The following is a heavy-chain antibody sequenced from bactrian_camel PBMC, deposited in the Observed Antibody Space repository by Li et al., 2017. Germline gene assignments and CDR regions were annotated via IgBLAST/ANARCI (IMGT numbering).Heavy chain of an antibody. Sequence: VQLVESGGGSVEAGGSLRLSCAASGYNYSDVCMGWFRQAPGKEREGVAAIYTGAGSTYYADSVKGRFTISQDNAKNTVYLQMNSLKPEDTAMYYCAARRGVAMVVGGGNMSLPTGARGPRSPSP. CDR1: GYNYSDVC. CDR2: IYTGAGST. CDR3: AARRGVAMVVGGGNMSLPT. V-gene: IGHV3S40*01. J-gene: IGHJ4*01. D-gene: IGHD2*01.